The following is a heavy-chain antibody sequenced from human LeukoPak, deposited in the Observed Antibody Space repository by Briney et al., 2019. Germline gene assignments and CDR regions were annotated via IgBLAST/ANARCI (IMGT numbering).Heavy chain of an antibody. CDR3: AKDTSPYFDDYSRPNQLLDS. CDR2: ISWNSGSI. D-gene: IGHD4-11*01. Sequence: HPGRSLRLSCAASGFMFDDFAMHWVRQAPGKGLEWVSGISWNSGSIDYAVSVKGRFTISRDNAKNSLYLQMNSLRAEDMALYYCAKDTSPYFDDYSRPNQLLDSWGQGTLVTVSS. V-gene: IGHV3-9*03. J-gene: IGHJ4*02. CDR1: GFMFDDFA.